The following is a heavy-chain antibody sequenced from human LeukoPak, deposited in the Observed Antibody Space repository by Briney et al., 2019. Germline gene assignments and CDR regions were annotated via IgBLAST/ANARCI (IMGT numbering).Heavy chain of an antibody. J-gene: IGHJ4*02. CDR2: IKQDGSEK. CDR3: AREGYSYLVYYFDY. V-gene: IGHV3-7*01. CDR1: GFTFSTYW. Sequence: GGSLRLSCAASGFTFSTYWMSWVRQAPGKGLEWVANIKQDGSEKYYVDSVKGRFTISRDNAKNPLYLQMNSLRAEDTAVYYCAREGYSYLVYYFDYWGQGTLVTLSS. D-gene: IGHD5-18*01.